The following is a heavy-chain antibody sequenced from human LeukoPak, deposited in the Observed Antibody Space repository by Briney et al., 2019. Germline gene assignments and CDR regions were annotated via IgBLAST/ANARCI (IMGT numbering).Heavy chain of an antibody. CDR2: IYYSGST. CDR3: ARDRDDSSGYSSY. Sequence: PSETLSLTCTVSGGSISSSSYYWGWIRQPPGKGLEWIGSIYYSGSTYYNPSLKSRFTISVDTSKNQFSLKLSSVTAADTAVYYCARDRDDSSGYSSYWGQGTLVTVSS. CDR1: GGSISSSSYY. V-gene: IGHV4-39*07. J-gene: IGHJ4*02. D-gene: IGHD3-22*01.